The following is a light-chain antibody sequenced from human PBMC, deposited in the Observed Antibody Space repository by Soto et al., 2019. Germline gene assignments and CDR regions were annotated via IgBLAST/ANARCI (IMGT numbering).Light chain of an antibody. Sequence: DIQMTQSPSTLSGSVGDRVTITCRASQTISSWLAWYQQKPGKAPKLLIYKASTLKSGVPSRFSGSGSGTEFTLTISSLQPDDFAVYYCQQYNNWPITFGPGTRLEIK. V-gene: IGKV1-5*03. J-gene: IGKJ5*01. CDR3: QQYNNWPIT. CDR1: QTISSW. CDR2: KAS.